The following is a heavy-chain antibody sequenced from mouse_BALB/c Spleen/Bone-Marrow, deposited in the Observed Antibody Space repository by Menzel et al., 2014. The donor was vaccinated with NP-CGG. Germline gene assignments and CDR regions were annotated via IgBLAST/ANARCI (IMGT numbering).Heavy chain of an antibody. CDR3: ARFITTGTMDY. J-gene: IGHJ4*01. Sequence: VKLMESGPGLVAPSQSLSITCTVSGFSLSRYSIHWVRQPPGEGLEWLGVIWGGGNTDYNSALKSRLSISKDNSKSQVFLKMNSLQTDDTAMYYRARFITTGTMDYWGQGTSVTVSS. CDR1: GFSLSRYS. D-gene: IGHD1-1*01. V-gene: IGHV2-6-4*01. CDR2: IWGGGNT.